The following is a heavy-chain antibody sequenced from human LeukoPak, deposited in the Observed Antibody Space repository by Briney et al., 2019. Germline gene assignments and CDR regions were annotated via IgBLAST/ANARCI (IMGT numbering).Heavy chain of an antibody. D-gene: IGHD3-10*01. CDR3: ARVPFGELPRWFDP. CDR2: ISSSSSYI. CDR1: GFTFSSYS. J-gene: IGHJ5*02. Sequence: PGGSLRLSCAASGFTFSSYSMNWVRQAPGKGLEWVSSISSSSSYIYYADSVKGRFTISRDNAKNSLYLQMNSLRAEDTAVYYCARVPFGELPRWFDPWGQGTLVTVSS. V-gene: IGHV3-21*01.